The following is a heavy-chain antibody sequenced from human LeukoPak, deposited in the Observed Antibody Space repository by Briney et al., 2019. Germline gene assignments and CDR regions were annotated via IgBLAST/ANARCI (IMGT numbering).Heavy chain of an antibody. CDR1: GFTFSTFA. CDR3: ATYRQVLLPFES. Sequence: PGGSLRLPCAASGFTFSTFAMIWVRQPPGKGLEWVSSIFPGGGEIHYADSVRGRFTISRDNSKSTLSLQMNSLRAEDTAIYYCATYRQVLLPFESWGQGTLVTVSS. CDR2: IFPGGGEI. J-gene: IGHJ4*02. V-gene: IGHV3-23*01. D-gene: IGHD2-8*02.